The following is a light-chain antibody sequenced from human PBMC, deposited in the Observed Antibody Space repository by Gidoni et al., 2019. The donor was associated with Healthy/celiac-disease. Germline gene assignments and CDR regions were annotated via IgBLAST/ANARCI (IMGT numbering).Light chain of an antibody. CDR2: LGS. J-gene: IGKJ5*01. CDR3: MQALQTPIT. Sequence: VMPQSPLSLPVTPGEPASISCRSSQSLLHSNGYDYLDWYLQKPGQSPQLLIYLGSNRASGVPDRFSGSGSGTDFTLKISRVEAEDVGIYYCMQALQTPITFXQXTRLDIK. CDR1: QSLLHSNGYDY. V-gene: IGKV2-28*01.